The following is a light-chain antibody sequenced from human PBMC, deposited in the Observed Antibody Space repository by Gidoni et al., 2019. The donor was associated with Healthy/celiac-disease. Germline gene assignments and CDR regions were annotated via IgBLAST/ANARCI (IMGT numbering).Light chain of an antibody. CDR3: QQYDNLPIT. V-gene: IGKV1-33*01. CDR1: QDIRNY. Sequence: DIQMTQSPSSLSASVGDRVTITCQASQDIRNYLNWYQQKPGKAPKLLIYYASNLETGVPSRLSGSGSGTDFTFTISSLQPEDIATYYCQQYDNLPITFGQXTRLEIK. CDR2: YAS. J-gene: IGKJ5*01.